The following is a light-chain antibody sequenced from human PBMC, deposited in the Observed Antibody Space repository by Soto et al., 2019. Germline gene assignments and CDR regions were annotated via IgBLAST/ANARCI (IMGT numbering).Light chain of an antibody. CDR3: QQYGNSPLT. J-gene: IGKJ4*01. Sequence: EIVLTQSPGTLSLSPGERATLSCRASQSVTSSYLAWYQQKPGQAPRLLIYGASSRATGIPDRFSGSGSGTDFTLTSSRLEPEDFAVYYCQQYGNSPLTVGGGTKVEIK. V-gene: IGKV3-20*01. CDR2: GAS. CDR1: QSVTSSY.